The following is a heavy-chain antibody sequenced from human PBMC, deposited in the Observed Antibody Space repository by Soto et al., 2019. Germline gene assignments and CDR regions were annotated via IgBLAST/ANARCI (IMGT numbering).Heavy chain of an antibody. Sequence: QITLKESGPTLVKPTQTFTLTCTFSGFSLSTSGVGVGWIRQPPGKALEWLALIYWDDDKRYSPSLRSRLTINKDTSKNQVVLTMTNMDPVDTATYYCIQSRCGGDCLQSYASHYYYGMDVWGQGTTVTVSS. V-gene: IGHV2-5*02. CDR1: GFSLSTSGVG. CDR3: IQSRCGGDCLQSYASHYYYGMDV. J-gene: IGHJ6*02. D-gene: IGHD2-21*02. CDR2: IYWDDDK.